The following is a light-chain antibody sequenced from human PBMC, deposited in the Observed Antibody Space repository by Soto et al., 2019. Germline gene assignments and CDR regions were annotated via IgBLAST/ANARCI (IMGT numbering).Light chain of an antibody. J-gene: IGKJ1*01. Sequence: DIQMTQSPSTLSASVGDRVTLTFRASQSISSWLAWYQQKPGKAPKLLIYKASSLESGVPSRFSGSGSGTEFTLTISSLQPDDFATYYCQQYNSYWTFGQGTKVDIK. CDR1: QSISSW. CDR3: QQYNSYWT. CDR2: KAS. V-gene: IGKV1-5*03.